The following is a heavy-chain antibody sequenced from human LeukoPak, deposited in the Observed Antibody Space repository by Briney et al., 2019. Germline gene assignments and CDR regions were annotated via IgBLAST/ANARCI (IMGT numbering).Heavy chain of an antibody. V-gene: IGHV4-30-4*01. J-gene: IGHJ2*01. Sequence: PSQTLSLTCTVSGGSISGGDYYWSWIRQPPGKGLEWIGYIYYSGSTYYYPSLKSRVTISVDTSKNQFSLKLSSVTAADTAVYYCARDGYGGYFDLWGRGTLVTASS. CDR2: IYYSGST. D-gene: IGHD4-17*01. CDR1: GGSISGGDYY. CDR3: ARDGYGGYFDL.